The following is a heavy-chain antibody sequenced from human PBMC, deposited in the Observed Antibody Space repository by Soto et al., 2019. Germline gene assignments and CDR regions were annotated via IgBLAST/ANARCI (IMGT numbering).Heavy chain of an antibody. CDR2: ISYTGRT. CDR3: AREWGLLPYYGMDV. CDR1: GDSVTSGSYY. V-gene: IGHV4-61*03. J-gene: IGHJ6*02. D-gene: IGHD7-27*01. Sequence: SETLSLTCIVSGDSVTSGSYYWTWLRQPPGKGLEWIGYISYTGRTKYNPSLQSRVTISVDTSKNDFSLNLSSVTAADTAVYFCAREWGLLPYYGMDVWGQGTTVTVSS.